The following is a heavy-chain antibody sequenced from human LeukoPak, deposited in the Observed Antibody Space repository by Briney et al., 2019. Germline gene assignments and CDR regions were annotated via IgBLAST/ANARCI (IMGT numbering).Heavy chain of an antibody. D-gene: IGHD3-22*01. V-gene: IGHV4-59*08. CDR3: ARLMYYYDSSGYSARGQYFQH. CDR1: GGSISSYY. Sequence: PSETLSLTCTVSGGSISSYYWSWLRQPPGKGLEWIGYMYYCGSTDYNPSLKSRVTISVDTSKNHFSLKLSSVTAADTAVYYCARLMYYYDSSGYSARGQYFQHWGQGTLVTVSS. CDR2: MYYCGST. J-gene: IGHJ1*01.